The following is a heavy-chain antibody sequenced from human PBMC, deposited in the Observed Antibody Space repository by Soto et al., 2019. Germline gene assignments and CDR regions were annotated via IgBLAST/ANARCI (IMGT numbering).Heavy chain of an antibody. J-gene: IGHJ4*02. CDR1: GDCMRSRKDH. CDR2: IYYSGST. V-gene: IGHV4-39*01. CDR3: ARSGGLQHIDY. D-gene: IGHD4-4*01. Sequence: SESLALTCTVSGDCMRSRKDHWGWIRQPPGKGLEWIGSIYYSGSTYYNPSLKSRVTISVDTSKNQFSLKLSSVTAADTAVHYCARSGGLQHIDYWGQGTLVTVSS.